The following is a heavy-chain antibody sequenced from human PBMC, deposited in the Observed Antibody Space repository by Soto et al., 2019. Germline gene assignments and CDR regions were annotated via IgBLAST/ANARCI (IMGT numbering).Heavy chain of an antibody. D-gene: IGHD6-13*01. CDR3: AKVLARIAAAGTFDY. V-gene: IGHV3-23*01. CDR2: ISGSGGST. Sequence: PGGSLRLSCAASGFTFSSYAMSWVRQAPGKGLEWVSAISGSGGSTYYADSVKGRFTISRDNSKNTLYLQMNSLRAEDTAVCYCAKVLARIAAAGTFDYWGQGTLVTVSS. CDR1: GFTFSSYA. J-gene: IGHJ4*02.